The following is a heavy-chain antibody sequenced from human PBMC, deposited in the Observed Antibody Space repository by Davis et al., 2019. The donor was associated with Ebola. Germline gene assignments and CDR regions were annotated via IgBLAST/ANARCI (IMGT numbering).Heavy chain of an antibody. D-gene: IGHD6-19*01. CDR2: LGLSADT. CDR1: GFVFRNYV. V-gene: IGHV3-23*01. CDR3: AKDTSNVWFDV. Sequence: LSLTCAASGFVFRNYVMSWVRRAPGKGLEWVSTLGLSADTYYADSVKGRFTISRDNSKNTLHLQMNSLRVEDTAIYYCAKDTSNVWFDVWGQGTMVTVSS. J-gene: IGHJ3*01.